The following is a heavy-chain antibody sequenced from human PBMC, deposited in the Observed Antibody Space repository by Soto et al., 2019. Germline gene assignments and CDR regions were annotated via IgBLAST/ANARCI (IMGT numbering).Heavy chain of an antibody. J-gene: IGHJ6*03. Sequence: PSETLSLACTVSGGSLSSDYWSWIRQPPGKGLECIGYIYYNGNTNYNPSLKSRVTISVDTSKNQLSLKLTSVTAADTAVYYCARLTGSYSTWHSYYMDVSGKGTPVTVS. CDR1: GGSLSSDY. V-gene: IGHV4-59*01. CDR2: IYYNGNT. D-gene: IGHD3-10*01. CDR3: ARLTGSYSTWHSYYMDV.